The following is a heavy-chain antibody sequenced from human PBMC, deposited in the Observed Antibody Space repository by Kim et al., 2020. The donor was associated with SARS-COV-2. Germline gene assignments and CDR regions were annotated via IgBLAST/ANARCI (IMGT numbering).Heavy chain of an antibody. V-gene: IGHV1-3*01. CDR2: INAGNGNT. Sequence: ASVKVSCKASGYAFTSYAMHWVRQAPGQRLEWMGWINAGNGNTKYSQKFQGRVTITRDTSASTAYMELSSLRSEDTAVYYCARDYPGAARPLDYWGQGTLVTVSS. CDR3: ARDYPGAARPLDY. CDR1: GYAFTSYA. D-gene: IGHD6-6*01. J-gene: IGHJ4*02.